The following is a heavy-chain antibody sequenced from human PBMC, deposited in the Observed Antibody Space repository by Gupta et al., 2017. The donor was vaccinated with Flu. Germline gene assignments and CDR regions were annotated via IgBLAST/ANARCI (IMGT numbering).Heavy chain of an antibody. V-gene: IGHV4-59*08. CDR2: SNNHGCS. CDR3: ARPHNWAQGPDWYVDL. D-gene: IGHD1-20*01. J-gene: IGHJ2*01. Sequence: PQGMGFECMGYSNNHGCSAYNPSLKSGVTWSADTSKSQLSLKQRSVTAAYTAVYYCARPHNWAQGPDWYVDLWGRGTLVTVSS.